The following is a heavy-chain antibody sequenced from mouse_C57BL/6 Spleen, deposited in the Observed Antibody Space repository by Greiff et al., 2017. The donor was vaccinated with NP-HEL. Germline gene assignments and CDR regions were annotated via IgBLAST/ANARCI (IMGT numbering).Heavy chain of an antibody. CDR3: ARGYDYDGYAMDY. CDR1: GFNIQDYY. D-gene: IGHD2-4*01. J-gene: IGHJ4*01. CDR2: IDSEDGET. Sequence: VQLQPSGASLVPPGASVQLSCPASGFNIQDYYMHWVKQRTEQGLEWIGRIDSEDGETKYAPKFQGKATITADTSSNTAYLQLSSLTSEDTAVYYCARGYDYDGYAMDYWGQGTSVTVSS. V-gene: IGHV14-2*01.